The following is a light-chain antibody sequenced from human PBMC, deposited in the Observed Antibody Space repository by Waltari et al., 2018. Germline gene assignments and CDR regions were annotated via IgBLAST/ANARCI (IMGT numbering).Light chain of an antibody. Sequence: EIVLTQSPGTQPLSQGERATLSCRASQSIDSTFLAWYQQKPGQAPRLLIYGASNRASGIPDRFSGSGSGTDFTLTISRLEPEDFAVYYCQQYGSSPQTFGPGTKVDIK. CDR2: GAS. J-gene: IGKJ3*01. V-gene: IGKV3-20*01. CDR3: QQYGSSPQT. CDR1: QSIDSTF.